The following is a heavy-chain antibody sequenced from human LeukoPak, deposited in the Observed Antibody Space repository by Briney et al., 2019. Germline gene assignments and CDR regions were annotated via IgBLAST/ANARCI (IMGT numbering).Heavy chain of an antibody. D-gene: IGHD3-10*01. Sequence: GGSLRLSCAASGFSFRSYRMDWVRQTPEKGLEWVANIKQDGIEKYFVDSVKGRFAISRDNAKNSLYLQMNNLRAEDTAVYYCAREAMVRGVPDAFDIWGQGTVVTVSS. J-gene: IGHJ3*02. V-gene: IGHV3-7*01. CDR2: IKQDGIEK. CDR3: AREAMVRGVPDAFDI. CDR1: GFSFRSYR.